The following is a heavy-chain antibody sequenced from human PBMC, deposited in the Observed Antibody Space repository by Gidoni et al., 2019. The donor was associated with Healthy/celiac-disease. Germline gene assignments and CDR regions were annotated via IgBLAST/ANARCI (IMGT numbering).Heavy chain of an antibody. CDR3: ARLTPIVVAPENAFDI. CDR2: IYPGDSDT. V-gene: IGHV5-51*03. J-gene: IGHJ3*02. Sequence: EVQLVQSGAEVKKPGESLKISCKGSGYSFTSYWIGWVRQMPGKGLEWMGIIYPGDSDTSYSPSFQGQVTISADKSISTAYLQWSSLKASDTAMYYCARLTPIVVAPENAFDIWGQGTMVTVSS. CDR1: GYSFTSYW. D-gene: IGHD3-22*01.